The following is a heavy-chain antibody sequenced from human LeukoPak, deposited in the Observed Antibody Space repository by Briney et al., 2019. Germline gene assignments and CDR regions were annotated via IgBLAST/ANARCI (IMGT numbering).Heavy chain of an antibody. J-gene: IGHJ3*02. CDR2: IYHSGST. CDR1: GYSISSGYY. Sequence: PSETLSLTCAVSGYSISSGYYWGWIRQPPGKGLEWIGSIYHSGSTYYNPSLKSRVTILVDTSKNQFSLKLSSVTAADTAVYYCARSHMIVVVPGAFDIWGQGTMVTVSS. D-gene: IGHD3-22*01. V-gene: IGHV4-38-2*01. CDR3: ARSHMIVVVPGAFDI.